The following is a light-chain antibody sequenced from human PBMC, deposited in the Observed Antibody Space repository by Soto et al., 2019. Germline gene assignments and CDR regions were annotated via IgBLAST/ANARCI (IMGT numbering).Light chain of an antibody. Sequence: EIVLTQSPGTLSLSPGERATLSCRASQSVSSTYLAWYQQKPGQAPRLLIYSASSRATGIPDRFRGSGSATDFTLTISRLEPEDFAVYSCQPYGKSPRTFGQVPNVDIK. CDR3: QPYGKSPRT. J-gene: IGKJ1*01. CDR2: SAS. CDR1: QSVSSTY. V-gene: IGKV3-20*01.